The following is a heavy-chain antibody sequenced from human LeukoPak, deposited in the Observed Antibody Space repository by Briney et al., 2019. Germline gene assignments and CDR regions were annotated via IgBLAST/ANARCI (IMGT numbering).Heavy chain of an antibody. CDR3: ARGFPPRRQYDSSGYCSYYFDY. CDR2: INPSGGST. J-gene: IGHJ4*02. CDR1: GYTFTSYY. Sequence: GASVKVSCKASGYTFTSYYMHWVRQAPGQGLEWMGIINPSGGSTSYAQKFQGRVTMTTDTSTSTAYMELRSLRSDDTAVYYCARGFPPRRQYDSSGYCSYYFDYWGQGTLVTVSS. V-gene: IGHV1-46*01. D-gene: IGHD3-22*01.